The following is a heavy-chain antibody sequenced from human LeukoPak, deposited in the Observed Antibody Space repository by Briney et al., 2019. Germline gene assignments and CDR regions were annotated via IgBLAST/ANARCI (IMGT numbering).Heavy chain of an antibody. Sequence: SVTVSCTASGGTFSSYAISWVRQAPGQGLEWKGGIIPIFGTANYAQKFQGRVTITADESTSTAYMELSSLRSGDTAVYYCARGVAVAGTFWYWGQGTLVTVSS. J-gene: IGHJ4*02. CDR1: GGTFSSYA. CDR3: ARGVAVAGTFWY. CDR2: IIPIFGTA. D-gene: IGHD6-19*01. V-gene: IGHV1-69*13.